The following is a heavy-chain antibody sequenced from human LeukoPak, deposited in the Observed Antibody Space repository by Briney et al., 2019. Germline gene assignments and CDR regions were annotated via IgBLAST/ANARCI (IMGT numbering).Heavy chain of an antibody. CDR3: AKGRDYYYYGMDV. V-gene: IGHV3-23*01. J-gene: IGHJ6*02. Sequence: GGSLRLSCAASGFTFSSYAMSWVRQAPGKGLEWVSAIRGSGGSTYYADSVKGRFTISRDNSRNTLYLQMNSLRAEDTAVYYCAKGRDYYYYGMDVWGQGTTVTVSS. CDR2: IRGSGGST. CDR1: GFTFSSYA.